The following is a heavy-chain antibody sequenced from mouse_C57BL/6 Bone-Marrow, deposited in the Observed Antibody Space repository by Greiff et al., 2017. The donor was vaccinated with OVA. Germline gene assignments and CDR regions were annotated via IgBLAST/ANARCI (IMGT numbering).Heavy chain of an antibody. V-gene: IGHV1-53*01. D-gene: IGHD4-1*01. CDR3: AREVKLAWYFDV. J-gene: IGHJ1*03. CDR2: INPSNGGT. CDR1: GYTFTSYW. Sequence: QVQLQQPGTELVKPGASVKLSCKASGYTFTSYWMHWVKQRPGQGLEWIGNINPSNGGTNYNEKFKSRATLAVDKSSSTAYMQLSSLTSEDSAVYYCAREVKLAWYFDVWGTGTTVTVSS.